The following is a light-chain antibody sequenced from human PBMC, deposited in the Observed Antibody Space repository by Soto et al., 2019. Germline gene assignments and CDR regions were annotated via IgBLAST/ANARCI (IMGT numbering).Light chain of an antibody. CDR2: DVT. V-gene: IGLV2-11*01. Sequence: QSVLTHPRSVSASPGQSVTISCTGTSSDVGRYDYVSWYQQHPGKAPKLIVYDVTERPSGVPDRFSGSKSGNTASLTISGIQAEDEADYSCCSFAGSYSYVFGTGTKVTVL. CDR1: SSDVGRYDY. J-gene: IGLJ1*01. CDR3: CSFAGSYSYV.